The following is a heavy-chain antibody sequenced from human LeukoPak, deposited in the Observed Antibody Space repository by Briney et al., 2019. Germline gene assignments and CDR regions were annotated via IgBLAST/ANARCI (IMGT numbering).Heavy chain of an antibody. CDR1: GYTFTSYG. CDR2: ISAYNGNT. J-gene: IGHJ4*02. D-gene: IGHD6-19*01. CDR3: ARYSRIAVAGTSVN. Sequence: ASVKVSCKASGYTFTSYGISWVRQAPGQGLEWMGWISAYNGNTNYAQKLQGRVTMTTDTSTSTAYMELRSPRSDDTAVYYCARYSRIAVAGTSVNWGQGTLVTVSS. V-gene: IGHV1-18*01.